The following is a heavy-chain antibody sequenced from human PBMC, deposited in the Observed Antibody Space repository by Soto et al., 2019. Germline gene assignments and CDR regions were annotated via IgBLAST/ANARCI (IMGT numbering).Heavy chain of an antibody. J-gene: IGHJ6*03. V-gene: IGHV4-39*01. CDR1: GGSISSSSYY. CDR3: ARISVASRYMDV. D-gene: IGHD5-12*01. CDR2: FYYSGST. Sequence: SESLSLTCTVSGGSISSSSYYWGWIRQSPGKGLEWIGSFYYSGSTYYSPSLKSRVTISGDTSKKQISLRLSSVTAADTAVYYCARISVASRYMDVWGKGTTVTVSS.